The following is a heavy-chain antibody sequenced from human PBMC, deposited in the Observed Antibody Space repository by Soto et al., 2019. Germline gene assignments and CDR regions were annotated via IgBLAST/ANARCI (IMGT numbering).Heavy chain of an antibody. D-gene: IGHD4-17*01. CDR2: IYYSGST. CDR1: GGSISSSSYY. V-gene: IGHV4-39*01. CDR3: ATTPGDYGGNVH. Sequence: QLQLQESGPGLVKPSETLSLTCTVSGGSISSSSYYWGWIRQPPGKGLEWIGSIYYSGSTYYNPSLKSRVTISVATSKNQFALKLSSVTAADTAVYYCATTPGDYGGNVHWGQGTLVTVSS. J-gene: IGHJ4*02.